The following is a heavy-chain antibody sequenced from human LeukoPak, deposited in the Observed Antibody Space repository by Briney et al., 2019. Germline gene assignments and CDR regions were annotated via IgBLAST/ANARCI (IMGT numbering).Heavy chain of an antibody. Sequence: SGGSLRLSCAASGFTFSSYSMNWVRQAPGKGLEWVSSISSSSSYIYYADSVKGRFTISRDNAKNSLYLQMNSLRAEDTAVYYCARDPPLRRTTAMVDYWGQGTLVTVSS. D-gene: IGHD5-18*01. J-gene: IGHJ4*02. CDR1: GFTFSSYS. CDR2: ISSSSSYI. CDR3: ARDPPLRRTTAMVDY. V-gene: IGHV3-21*01.